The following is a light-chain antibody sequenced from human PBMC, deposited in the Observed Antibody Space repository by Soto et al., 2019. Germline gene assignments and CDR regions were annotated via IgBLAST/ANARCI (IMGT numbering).Light chain of an antibody. CDR2: GAS. J-gene: IGKJ3*01. CDR1: QGIRSY. Sequence: DIQLTQSPFFLSASVGDRVTITCRASQGIRSYLAWYQQRPGKAPELLIYGASTLRTGVASRFSGSGFGTEFTLTISSLQPEDFATYFCQQLNIFPPLFTFGPGTKVDIK. CDR3: QQLNIFPPLFT. V-gene: IGKV1-9*01.